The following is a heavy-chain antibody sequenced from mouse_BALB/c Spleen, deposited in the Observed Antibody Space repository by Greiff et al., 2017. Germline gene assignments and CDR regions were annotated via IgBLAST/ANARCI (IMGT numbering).Heavy chain of an antibody. Sequence: EVQLVESGGGLVKPGGSLKLYCAASGFTFSSYAMSWVRQSPEKRLEWVAEISSGGSYTYYPDTVTGRFTISRDNAKNTLYLEMSSLRSEDTAMYYCARDRRDSSGSYYFDYWGQGTTLTVSS. J-gene: IGHJ2*01. V-gene: IGHV5-9-4*01. CDR1: GFTFSSYA. CDR3: ARDRRDSSGSYYFDY. D-gene: IGHD3-2*01. CDR2: ISSGGSYT.